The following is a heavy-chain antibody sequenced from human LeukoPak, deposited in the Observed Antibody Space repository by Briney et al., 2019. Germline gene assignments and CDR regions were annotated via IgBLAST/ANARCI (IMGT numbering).Heavy chain of an antibody. CDR3: ARGGDYGDYRYGVDY. CDR1: GGSFSGYY. CDR2: INHSGST. D-gene: IGHD4-17*01. V-gene: IGHV4-34*01. Sequence: SETLSLTCAVYGGSFSGYYWSWIRQPPGKGLEWIGEINHSGSTNYNPSLKSRVTISVDTSKNQFSLKLSSVTAAATAVYYCARGGDYGDYRYGVDYWGQGTLVTVSS. J-gene: IGHJ4*02.